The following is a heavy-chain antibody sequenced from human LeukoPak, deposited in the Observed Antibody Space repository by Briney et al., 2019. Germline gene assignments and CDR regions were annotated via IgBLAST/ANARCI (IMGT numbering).Heavy chain of an antibody. J-gene: IGHJ6*02. CDR3: ARVGSGGGYGMDV. CDR2: INPNSGGT. D-gene: IGHD2-15*01. Sequence: ASVKVSCKASGYTFTGYYMHWVRQAPGQGLEWMGWINPNSGGTNYAQKFQGWVTMTRDTYISTAYMELSRLRSDDTAVYYCARVGSGGGYGMDVWGQGTTVTVSS. CDR1: GYTFTGYY. V-gene: IGHV1-2*04.